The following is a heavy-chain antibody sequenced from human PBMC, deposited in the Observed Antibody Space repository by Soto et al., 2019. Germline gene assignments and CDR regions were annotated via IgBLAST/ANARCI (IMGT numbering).Heavy chain of an antibody. V-gene: IGHV3-33*01. Sequence: QVQLVESGGGVVQPGRSLRLSCAASGFTFSSYGMHWVRQAPGKGLEWVAVIWYDGSNKYYADSVKGRFTIARDNSKNTLYLQMNSLRAEDTAVYYCARQGEVDYYYYGMEVWGQGTTVTVSS. CDR3: ARQGEVDYYYYGMEV. J-gene: IGHJ6*02. CDR1: GFTFSSYG. CDR2: IWYDGSNK. D-gene: IGHD3-10*01.